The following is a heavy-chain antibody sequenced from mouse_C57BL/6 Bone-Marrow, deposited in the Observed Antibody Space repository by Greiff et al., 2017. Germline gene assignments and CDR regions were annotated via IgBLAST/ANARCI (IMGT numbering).Heavy chain of an antibody. V-gene: IGHV1-69*01. CDR3: AREGTTVVAPFDY. Sequence: QVQLQQPGAELVMPGASVKLSCKASGYTFTSYWMHWVKQRPGQGLEWIGEIDPSDSYTNYNQKFKGKSTLTVDKSSSTAYMQISSLTSEDSAVYYCAREGTTVVAPFDYWGQGTTLTVSS. J-gene: IGHJ2*01. CDR2: IDPSDSYT. D-gene: IGHD1-1*01. CDR1: GYTFTSYW.